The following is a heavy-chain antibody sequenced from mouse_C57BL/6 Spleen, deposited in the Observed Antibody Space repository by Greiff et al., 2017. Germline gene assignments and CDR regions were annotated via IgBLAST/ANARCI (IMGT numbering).Heavy chain of an antibody. CDR1: GYTFTDYY. Sequence: EVQLQQSGPELVKPGASVKISCKASGYTFTDYYMNWVKQSHGKSLEWIGDINPNNGGTSYNQKFKGKATLTVDKSSSTAYMELRSLTSEDSAVDYCARARGYYAVDYWGQGTSVTVSS. CDR3: ARARGYYAVDY. J-gene: IGHJ4*01. V-gene: IGHV1-26*01. CDR2: INPNNGGT.